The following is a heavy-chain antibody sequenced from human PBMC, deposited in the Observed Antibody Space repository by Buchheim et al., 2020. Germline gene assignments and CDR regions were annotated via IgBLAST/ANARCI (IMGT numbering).Heavy chain of an antibody. CDR3: AKVSYCAGGTCY. J-gene: IGHJ4*02. Sequence: EVQLLESGGGLVRPGGSLRLSCAASGFSFSSFPMSWVRQAPGKGLEWVSDISGSGDSTYYADSVKGRFTISRDNSKNTLYLQMSTPRAEDSANYYCAKVSYCAGGTCYWGQGTL. CDR2: ISGSGDST. D-gene: IGHD2-8*02. CDR1: GFSFSSFP. V-gene: IGHV3-23*01.